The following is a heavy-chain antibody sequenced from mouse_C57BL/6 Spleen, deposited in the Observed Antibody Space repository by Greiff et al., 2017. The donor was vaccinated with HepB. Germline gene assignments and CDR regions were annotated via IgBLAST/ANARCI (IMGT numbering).Heavy chain of an antibody. CDR2: IHPNSGST. Sequence: VQLQQPGAELVKPGASVKLSCKASGYTFTSYWMHWVKQRPGQGLEWIGMIHPNSGSTNYNEKFKSKATLTVDKSSSTAYMQLSSLTSEDSAVYYCASHSHYYGSSYLAYWGQGTLVTVSA. CDR3: ASHSHYYGSSYLAY. J-gene: IGHJ3*01. D-gene: IGHD1-1*01. CDR1: GYTFTSYW. V-gene: IGHV1-64*01.